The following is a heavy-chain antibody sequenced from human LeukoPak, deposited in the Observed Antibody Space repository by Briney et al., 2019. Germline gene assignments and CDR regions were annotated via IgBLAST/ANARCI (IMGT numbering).Heavy chain of an antibody. Sequence: RAGGSLRLSCAASGFTFSSYWMSWVRQAPGKGLEWVANIKQDGSEKYYVDSVKGRFTISRDNAKNSLYLQMNSLRAEDTAVYYCAKAYLSGGAHGGDYWGQGTLVTVSS. V-gene: IGHV3-7*01. D-gene: IGHD3-16*01. CDR2: IKQDGSEK. CDR3: AKAYLSGGAHGGDY. J-gene: IGHJ4*02. CDR1: GFTFSSYW.